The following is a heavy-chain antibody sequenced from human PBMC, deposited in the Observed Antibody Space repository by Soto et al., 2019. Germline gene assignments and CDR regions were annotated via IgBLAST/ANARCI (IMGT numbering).Heavy chain of an antibody. CDR1: GFTFSYYG. CDR2: VSYDGSYK. D-gene: IGHD6-6*01. Sequence: QVQLVESGGGVAQPGRSLRLSCAVSGFTFSYYGMHWVRQAPGKGLEWVAVVSYDGSYKYYADSVKGRFTVSRDLSGNTLFLQMNSLRLEDTAVYFCAKEMYPRTVLDSSSPWGDYWGQGTLVAVSS. V-gene: IGHV3-30*18. CDR3: AKEMYPRTVLDSSSPWGDY. J-gene: IGHJ4*02.